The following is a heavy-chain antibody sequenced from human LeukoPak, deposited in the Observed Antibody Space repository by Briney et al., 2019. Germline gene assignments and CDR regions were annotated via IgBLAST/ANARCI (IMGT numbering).Heavy chain of an antibody. CDR2: ISYDGSNK. Sequence: SGGSLRLSCAASGFTFSSYAMHWVRQAPGKGLEWVAVISYDGSNKYYADSVKGRITISRDNSKNTLYLQMNSLRAEDTAVYYCARGVAAAGRALDYWGQGTLVTASS. D-gene: IGHD6-13*01. CDR1: GFTFSSYA. CDR3: ARGVAAAGRALDY. V-gene: IGHV3-30*04. J-gene: IGHJ4*02.